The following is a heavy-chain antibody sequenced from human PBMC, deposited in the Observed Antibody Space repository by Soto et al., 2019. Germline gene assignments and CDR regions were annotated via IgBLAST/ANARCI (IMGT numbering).Heavy chain of an antibody. CDR2: ISAYNGNT. CDR3: ARENHCSGGSCYLGWNAFDI. CDR1: GYTFTSYG. D-gene: IGHD2-15*01. V-gene: IGHV1-18*01. J-gene: IGHJ3*02. Sequence: ASVKVSCKASGYTFTSYGISWVRQAPGQGLEWMGWISAYNGNTNYAQKFQGWVTMTRDTSISTAYMELSRLRSDDTAVYYCARENHCSGGSCYLGWNAFDIWGQGTMVTVSS.